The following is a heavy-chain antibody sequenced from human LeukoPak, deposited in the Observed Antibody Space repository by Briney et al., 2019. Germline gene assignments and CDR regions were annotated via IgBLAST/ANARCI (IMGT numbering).Heavy chain of an antibody. CDR2: ISYDGSDK. Sequence: GGSLRLSCAASGFTFSSYSMHWVRQAPGKGLEWVAVISYDGSDKYYADSVKGRFTISRDNAKNSLYLQMNSLRAEDTAVYYCARRVTSWFDPWGQGTLVTVSS. D-gene: IGHD3-10*01. CDR1: GFTFSSYS. J-gene: IGHJ5*02. V-gene: IGHV3-30*04. CDR3: ARRVTSWFDP.